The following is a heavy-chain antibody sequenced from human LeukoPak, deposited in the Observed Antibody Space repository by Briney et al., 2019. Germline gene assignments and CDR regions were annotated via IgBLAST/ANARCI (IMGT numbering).Heavy chain of an antibody. CDR3: ARDRVVGAPLFYYYYGMDV. V-gene: IGHV6-1*01. D-gene: IGHD1-26*01. J-gene: IGHJ6*02. CDR1: GDSVSSYSAA. CDR2: TYYRSKWYN. Sequence: SQTLSLTCAISGDSVSSYSAAWNWIRQSPSRGLEWLGRTYYRSKWYNDYAVSVKSRITINPDTSKNQFSLQLNSVTPEDTAVYYCARDRVVGAPLFYYYYGMDVWGQGTTVTVSS.